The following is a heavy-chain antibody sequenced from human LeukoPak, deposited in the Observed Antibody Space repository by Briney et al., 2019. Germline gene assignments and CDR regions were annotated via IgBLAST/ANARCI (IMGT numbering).Heavy chain of an antibody. CDR1: GGSISSSGYY. Sequence: SETLSLTCTVSGGSISSSGYYWGWIRQPPGKGLEWIGSLYYGGSTYYNPSLKSRVIISVDTSKNQFSLKLSSVTAADTAVYYCARTTEAHSWRTRYYDYYMDVWGKGTTVTVSS. J-gene: IGHJ6*03. CDR2: LYYGGST. D-gene: IGHD6-13*01. V-gene: IGHV4-39*07. CDR3: ARTTEAHSWRTRYYDYYMDV.